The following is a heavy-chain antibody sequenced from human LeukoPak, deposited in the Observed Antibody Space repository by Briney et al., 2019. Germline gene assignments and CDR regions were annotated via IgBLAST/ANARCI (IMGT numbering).Heavy chain of an antibody. Sequence: SETLSLTCAVYGGSFSDYCWSWIRQPPGKGLEWIGEINHSGSTNYNPSLKSRVTISVDTSKNQFSLKLSSVTAADTAVYYCARALGYCSGGSCYPRRANWFDPWGQGTLVTVSS. CDR3: ARALGYCSGGSCYPRRANWFDP. CDR2: INHSGST. J-gene: IGHJ5*02. D-gene: IGHD2-15*01. V-gene: IGHV4-34*01. CDR1: GGSFSDYC.